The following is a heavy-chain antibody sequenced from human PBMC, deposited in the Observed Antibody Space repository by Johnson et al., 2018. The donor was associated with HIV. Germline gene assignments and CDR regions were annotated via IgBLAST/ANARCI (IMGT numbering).Heavy chain of an antibody. CDR1: GFSFGSYA. Sequence: VQLVESGGDLVERGGSLRLSCEASGFSFGSYALSWVRQAPGKGLEWVSSITATGGNTYYADSVNGRFTVSRDKSKSTLYLKMHSLTAEDTALYYCARPSVIPHGGGCDVWGRGTMVVVST. V-gene: IGHV3-23*04. D-gene: IGHD2-15*01. J-gene: IGHJ3*01. CDR3: ARPSVIPHGGGCDV. CDR2: ITATGGNT.